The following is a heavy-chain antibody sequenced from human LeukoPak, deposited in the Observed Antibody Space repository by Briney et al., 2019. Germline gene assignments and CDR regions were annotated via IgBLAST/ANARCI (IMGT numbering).Heavy chain of an antibody. D-gene: IGHD4-17*01. J-gene: IGHJ4*02. Sequence: GGSLRLSCAASGFTFSSYSMNWVRQAPGKRLEWVSYISHSSSTIYYADSVKGRFTISRDNAKKSLYLQMNSLRAEDSAVYYCARDRLHYGEYEKTFDYWGQGTLVTVSS. V-gene: IGHV3-48*01. CDR3: ARDRLHYGEYEKTFDY. CDR1: GFTFSSYS. CDR2: ISHSSSTI.